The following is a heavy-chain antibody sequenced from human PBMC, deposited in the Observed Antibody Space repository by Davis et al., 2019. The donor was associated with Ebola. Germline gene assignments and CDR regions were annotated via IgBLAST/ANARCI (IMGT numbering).Heavy chain of an antibody. CDR3: ASLGGVIDY. Sequence: GESLKISCAASGMTFSSFAMSWVRQAPGKGLEWVAAISGSGDSTYYADSVKGRFTISRDNSKNTLYLQMNSLRAEDTAVYYCASLGGVIDYWGQGILVTVSS. J-gene: IGHJ4*02. CDR2: ISGSGDST. D-gene: IGHD2-8*01. CDR1: GMTFSSFA. V-gene: IGHV3-23*01.